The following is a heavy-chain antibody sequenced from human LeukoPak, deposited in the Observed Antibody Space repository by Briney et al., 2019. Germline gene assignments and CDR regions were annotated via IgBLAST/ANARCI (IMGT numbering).Heavy chain of an antibody. J-gene: IGHJ6*03. Sequence: PGGSLRLSCAASGFTFSSYGMHWVRQAPGKGLEGGAFIRYDGSNKYYADSGKGGVTISRDNSKNTLYLQMNSPRADDTAVYYCAKDGIQLWFLYYYYYYMDVWGKGTTVTISS. CDR2: IRYDGSNK. CDR1: GFTFSSYG. V-gene: IGHV3-30*02. D-gene: IGHD5-18*01. CDR3: AKDGIQLWFLYYYYYYMDV.